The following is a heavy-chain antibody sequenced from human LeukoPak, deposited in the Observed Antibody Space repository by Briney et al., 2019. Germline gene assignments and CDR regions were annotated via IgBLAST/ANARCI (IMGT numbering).Heavy chain of an antibody. CDR3: ARENWVFDY. V-gene: IGHV4-38-2*02. Sequence: SETLSLTCVVSGYSISSGYHWAWIRQPPGKGLEWIGSVYRSGTTYYDPSLKSRVTISVDTSKNQISLKVRSVTAADTAMYYCARENWVFDYWGQGILVTVSS. D-gene: IGHD7-27*01. J-gene: IGHJ4*02. CDR2: VYRSGTT. CDR1: GYSISSGYH.